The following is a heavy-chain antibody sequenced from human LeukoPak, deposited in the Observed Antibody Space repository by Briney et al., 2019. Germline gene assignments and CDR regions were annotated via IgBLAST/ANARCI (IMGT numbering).Heavy chain of an antibody. Sequence: PGGSLRLSCAASGFTFISCGMHWVRQAPGKGLEWVAFIRYDGRNKYYADSVKGRFTISRDNSKNTLYLQMNSLRAEDTAVYYCAKGPIYDILTGWRKTHNAFDIWGQGTMVTVSS. J-gene: IGHJ3*02. D-gene: IGHD3-9*01. CDR2: IRYDGRNK. CDR3: AKGPIYDILTGWRKTHNAFDI. V-gene: IGHV3-30*02. CDR1: GFTFISCG.